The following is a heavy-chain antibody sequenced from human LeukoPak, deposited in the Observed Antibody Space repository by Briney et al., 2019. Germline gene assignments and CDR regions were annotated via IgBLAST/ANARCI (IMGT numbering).Heavy chain of an antibody. CDR1: GYTFTGYY. CDR2: INPNSGGT. J-gene: IGHJ6*02. Sequence: ASVKVSCKASGYTFTGYYMHWVRQAPGQGLEWMGWINPNSGGTNYAQKFQGRVTMTGDTSISTAYMELSRLRSDDTAVYYCARDSGLGYCSSTSCYGPYYYGMDVWGQGTTDTVSS. D-gene: IGHD2-2*01. V-gene: IGHV1-2*02. CDR3: ARDSGLGYCSSTSCYGPYYYGMDV.